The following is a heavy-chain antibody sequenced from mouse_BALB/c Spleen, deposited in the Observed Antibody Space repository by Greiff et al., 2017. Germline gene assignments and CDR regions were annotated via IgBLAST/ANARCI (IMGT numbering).Heavy chain of an antibody. CDR3: ARANDGYYVAY. CDR1: GFAFSSYD. J-gene: IGHJ3*01. D-gene: IGHD2-3*01. CDR2: ISSGGGST. V-gene: IGHV5-12-1*01. Sequence: DVMLVESGGGLVKPGGSLKLSCAASGFAFSSYDMSWVRQTPEKRLEWVAYISSGGGSTYYPDTVKGRFTISRDNAKNTLYLQMSSLKSEDTAMYYCARANDGYYVAYWGQGTLVTVSA.